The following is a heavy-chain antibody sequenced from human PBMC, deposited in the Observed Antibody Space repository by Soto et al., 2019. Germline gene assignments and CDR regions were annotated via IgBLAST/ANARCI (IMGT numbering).Heavy chain of an antibody. CDR1: GFTFSDYW. CDR2: IKTDGSST. J-gene: IGHJ3*01. CDR3: ARGFRGHDGFDV. Sequence: EVQLVESGGGLVQPGGSLRLSCAASGFTFSDYWIHWVRQAPGKGLVWVSRIKTDGSSTNYADSVKGRFTISRDNAKNTLYLQMNSLRAEDTAVYYCARGFRGHDGFDVWGLGTMVTVSS. V-gene: IGHV3-74*01. D-gene: IGHD5-12*01.